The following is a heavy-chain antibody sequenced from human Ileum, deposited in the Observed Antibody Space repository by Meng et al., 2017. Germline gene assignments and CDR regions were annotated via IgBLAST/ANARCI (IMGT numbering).Heavy chain of an antibody. Sequence: QVQLVESGGGVVQPGRSLSLSCAASGYTFTSHVMYWVRQAPGKGLEWVALISYDGRDQYYIDSVKGRFTISRDNSKSTLYLQLNSLRAEDTAVYYCAIGYCSSATCSPNFWGQGTLVTVSS. D-gene: IGHD2-2*01. CDR1: GYTFTSHV. V-gene: IGHV3-30*03. CDR3: AIGYCSSATCSPNF. J-gene: IGHJ4*02. CDR2: ISYDGRDQ.